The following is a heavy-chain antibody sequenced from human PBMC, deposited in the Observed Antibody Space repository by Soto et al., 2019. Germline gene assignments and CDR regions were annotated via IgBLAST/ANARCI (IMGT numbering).Heavy chain of an antibody. V-gene: IGHV3-30-3*01. D-gene: IGHD6-19*01. CDR3: ARDLEGQWQSHYFDY. Sequence: QVQLVESGGGVVQPGRSLRLSCAASGFTFSSYAMHWVRQAPGKGLEWVAVISYDGSNKYYADSVKGRFTISRDNSKNTLYLQMNSLRAEDTAVYYCARDLEGQWQSHYFDYWGQGTLVTVSS. J-gene: IGHJ4*02. CDR1: GFTFSSYA. CDR2: ISYDGSNK.